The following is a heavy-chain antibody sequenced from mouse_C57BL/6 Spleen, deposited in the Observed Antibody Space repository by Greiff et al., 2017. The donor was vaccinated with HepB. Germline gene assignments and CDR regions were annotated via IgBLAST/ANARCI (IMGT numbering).Heavy chain of an antibody. Sequence: QVQLQQPGAELVKPGASVKVSCKASGYTFTSYWMHWVKQRPGQGLEWIGRIHPSDSDTNYNQKFKGKATLTVDKSSTTAYMQLSRLTSEDSAVYYCAIWIGALRQLCMDCWGQGTSVTVSS. J-gene: IGHJ4*01. CDR2: IHPSDSDT. D-gene: IGHD3-2*01. V-gene: IGHV1-74*01. CDR3: AIWIGALRQLCMDC. CDR1: GYTFTSYW.